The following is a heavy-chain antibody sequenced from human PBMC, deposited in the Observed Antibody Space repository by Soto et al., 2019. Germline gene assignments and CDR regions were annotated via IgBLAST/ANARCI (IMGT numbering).Heavy chain of an antibody. CDR3: ARVSVRLEMDV. Sequence: QVQLQESGPGLVKPSQTLSLTCTVSGGSISSGDYYWSWIRQPPGKGLEWIGYIYYSGSTYYNTSLRSRVTISVDTSKHQFSLKLSSVTAADTAVYYCARVSVRLEMDVWGQGTTVTVSS. CDR2: IYYSGST. D-gene: IGHD1-1*01. CDR1: GGSISSGDYY. J-gene: IGHJ6*02. V-gene: IGHV4-30-4*01.